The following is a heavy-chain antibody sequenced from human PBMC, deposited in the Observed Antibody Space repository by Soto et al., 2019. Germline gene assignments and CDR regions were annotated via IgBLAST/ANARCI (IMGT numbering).Heavy chain of an antibody. CDR1: GFTFGSYW. CDR2: IGDDGTIT. CDR3: ARARLSSSSWYKWAFDP. D-gene: IGHD6-13*01. J-gene: IGHJ5*02. Sequence: PGGSLRLSCAASGFTFGSYWMHWVRQVPGKGLVWVSRIGDDGTITDYADSVKGRFTISRDNAKNTLYLEMRSLTVEDTAVYYCARARLSSSSWYKWAFDPWGQGT. V-gene: IGHV3-74*01.